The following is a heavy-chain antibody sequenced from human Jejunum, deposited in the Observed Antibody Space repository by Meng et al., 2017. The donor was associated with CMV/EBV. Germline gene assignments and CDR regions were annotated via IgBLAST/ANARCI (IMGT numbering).Heavy chain of an antibody. CDR1: GYTSTGYY. Sequence: KASGYTSTGYYIHWVRKAPGQGLEWLGRINPNSGGTDSAQKFQGRLTMTRDTSISTAYMELSTLRSDDTAVYYCARETGETNFYFFDFWGQGTLVTVSS. J-gene: IGHJ4*02. CDR3: ARETGETNFYFFDF. V-gene: IGHV1-2*06. CDR2: INPNSGGT. D-gene: IGHD3-3*01.